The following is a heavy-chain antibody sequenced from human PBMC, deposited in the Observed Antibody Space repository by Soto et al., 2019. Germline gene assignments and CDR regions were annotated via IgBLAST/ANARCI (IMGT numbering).Heavy chain of an antibody. CDR2: IYLNGNT. D-gene: IGHD3-16*01. CDR3: ASVKFGGVVLAH. CDR1: ADSFSKYY. V-gene: IGHV4-59*01. J-gene: IGHJ4*02. Sequence: SETLSLTCSVSADSFSKYYWTWIRQPPGEGLEWIGYIYLNGNTNYNPSLKGRVTISIDTSKKQFSLNLSSVTAADTAVYYCASVKFGGVVLAHWGQGTLVTVSS.